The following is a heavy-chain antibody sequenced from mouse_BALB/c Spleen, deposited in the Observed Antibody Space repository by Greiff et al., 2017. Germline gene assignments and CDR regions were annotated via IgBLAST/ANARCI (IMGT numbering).Heavy chain of an antibody. J-gene: IGHJ3*01. CDR1: GYTFSSYW. Sequence: QVQLQQSGAELMKPGASVKISCNATGYTFSSYWIEWVKQRPGHGLEWIGEILPGSGSTNYNEKFKGKATFTADTSSNTAYMQLSSLTSEDSAVYYCARGSAWFAYWGQGTLVTVSA. CDR2: ILPGSGST. CDR3: ARGSAWFAY. V-gene: IGHV1-9*01.